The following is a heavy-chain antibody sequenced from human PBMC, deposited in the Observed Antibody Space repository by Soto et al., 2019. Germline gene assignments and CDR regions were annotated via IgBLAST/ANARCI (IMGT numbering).Heavy chain of an antibody. CDR1: GFSLSTLGMS. CDR3: ARVSGSFQKGFDS. CDR2: IDWEDEK. D-gene: IGHD1-26*01. V-gene: IGHV2-70*01. J-gene: IGHJ4*02. Sequence: SGPTLVNPTQTLTLTCSFSGFSLSTLGMSVSWIRQPPGTALEWLALIDWEDEKYFSTSLQTRLSIFKDSSKSHVPLTITNVCPLDSATYFCARVSGSFQKGFDSWGQGTLVTVSS.